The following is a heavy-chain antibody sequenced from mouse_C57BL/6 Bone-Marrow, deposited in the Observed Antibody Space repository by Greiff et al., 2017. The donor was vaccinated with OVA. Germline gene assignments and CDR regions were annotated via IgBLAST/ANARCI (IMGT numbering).Heavy chain of an antibody. CDR2: IWWDDDK. J-gene: IGHJ2*01. Sequence: QVTLKESGPGILQPSQTLSLTCSFSGFSLSTFGMGVGWIRQPSGKGLEWLAHIWWDDDKYYNPALKSRLTISKDTSKNQVFLKIANVDTADTATYYCARIRGPYYYGSHYFDYWGQGTTLTVSS. CDR3: ARIRGPYYYGSHYFDY. V-gene: IGHV8-8*01. CDR1: GFSLSTFGMG. D-gene: IGHD1-1*01.